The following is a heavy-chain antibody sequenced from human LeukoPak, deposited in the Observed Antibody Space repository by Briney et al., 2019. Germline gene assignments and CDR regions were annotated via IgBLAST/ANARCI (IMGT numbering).Heavy chain of an antibody. J-gene: IGHJ4*02. V-gene: IGHV3-7*03. CDR3: ARDRVYSSGWYDY. Sequence: GGSLRLSCAASGFTFSSYWMSWVRQAPGKGLEWVANIKQDGSEKYYVDSVKGRFTISRDNAKNSLYLQMSSLRAEDTAVYYCARDRVYSSGWYDYWGQGTLVTVSS. CDR1: GFTFSSYW. D-gene: IGHD6-19*01. CDR2: IKQDGSEK.